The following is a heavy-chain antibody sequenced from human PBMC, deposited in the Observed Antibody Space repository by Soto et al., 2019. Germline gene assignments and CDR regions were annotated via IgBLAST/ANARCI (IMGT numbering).Heavy chain of an antibody. CDR3: ARGTSWYHHYYYGMDV. Sequence: ASVKVSCKASGYTFTSYYMHWVRQAPGQGLEWMGIINPSGGSTSYAQKFQGRVTMTRDTSTSTVYMELSSLRSEDTAVYYCARGTSWYHHYYYGMDVWGQGTTVTVSS. CDR1: GYTFTSYY. CDR2: INPSGGST. D-gene: IGHD2-2*01. J-gene: IGHJ6*02. V-gene: IGHV1-46*01.